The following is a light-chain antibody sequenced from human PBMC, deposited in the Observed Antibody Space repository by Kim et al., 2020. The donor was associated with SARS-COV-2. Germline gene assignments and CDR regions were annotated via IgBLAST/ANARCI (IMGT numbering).Light chain of an antibody. V-gene: IGKV3-20*01. CDR1: QSVSGSN. J-gene: IGKJ5*01. CDR3: QQYGGSPIT. CDR2: GAS. Sequence: SPGERVTLSCRASQSVSGSNLAWYQQKAGQAPRLLIYGASSRSRGIPDRFSGSGSGTDFTLTISRLEPEDFAVYYCQQYGGSPITFGQGTRLEIK.